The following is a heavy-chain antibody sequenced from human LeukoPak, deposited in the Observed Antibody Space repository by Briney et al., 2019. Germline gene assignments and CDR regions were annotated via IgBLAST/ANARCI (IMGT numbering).Heavy chain of an antibody. J-gene: IGHJ6*02. Sequence: GESLKISCKGSGYGFTSYWIGWVRQMPGKGLEWMGIIYPGDSDTRYSPSFQGQVTISADKSISTAYLQWSSLKASDTAMYYCARLASYGFLNRYYYYGMDVWGQGTTVTVSS. D-gene: IGHD3-9*01. V-gene: IGHV5-51*01. CDR2: IYPGDSDT. CDR1: GYGFTSYW. CDR3: ARLASYGFLNRYYYYGMDV.